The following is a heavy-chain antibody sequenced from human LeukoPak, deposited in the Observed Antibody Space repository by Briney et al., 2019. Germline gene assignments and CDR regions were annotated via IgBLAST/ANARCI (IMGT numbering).Heavy chain of an antibody. D-gene: IGHD3-16*01. J-gene: IGHJ4*02. V-gene: IGHV4-4*02. CDR1: GGSISSSNW. Sequence: SGTLSLTCAVSGGSISSSNWWSWVRQPPGKGLEWIGEIYHSGSTNYNPSLKSRVTISVDKSKNQFSLKLSSVTAADTAVYYCASWGSGGFGFFRYWGQGTLVTVSS. CDR2: IYHSGST. CDR3: ASWGSGGFGFFRY.